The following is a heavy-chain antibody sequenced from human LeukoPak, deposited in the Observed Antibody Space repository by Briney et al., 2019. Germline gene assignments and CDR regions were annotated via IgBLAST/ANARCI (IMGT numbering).Heavy chain of an antibody. J-gene: IGHJ4*02. CDR1: GFTFSSYS. V-gene: IGHV3-21*01. Sequence: GGSLRLSCAASGFTFSSYSMNWVRQAPGKGLEWVSSISSSSSYIYYADSVKGRFTISRDNSKNTLYLQMNSLRAEDTAVYYCAKRDVVGYCSGGNCYPFDYWGQGTLVTVSS. D-gene: IGHD2-15*01. CDR2: ISSSSSYI. CDR3: AKRDVVGYCSGGNCYPFDY.